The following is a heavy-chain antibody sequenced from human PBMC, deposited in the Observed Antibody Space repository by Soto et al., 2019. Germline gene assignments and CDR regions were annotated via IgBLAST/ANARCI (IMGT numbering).Heavy chain of an antibody. Sequence: QVQLVESGGGVVQPGRSLRLSCAASGFTFNSYGMHWVRQAPGKGLEWVAVIWYDGNNKYYADSVKGRFTISRDNSKSTLDLQMNSLRAEDTAVYYCARYFRGEYCRGGNCYLDYWGQGTLVTVSS. J-gene: IGHJ4*02. V-gene: IGHV3-33*01. CDR3: ARYFRGEYCRGGNCYLDY. CDR1: GFTFNSYG. CDR2: IWYDGNNK. D-gene: IGHD2-15*01.